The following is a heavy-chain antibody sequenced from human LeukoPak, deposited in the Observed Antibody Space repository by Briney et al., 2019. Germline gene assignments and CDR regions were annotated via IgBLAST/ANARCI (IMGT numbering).Heavy chain of an antibody. CDR1: GGSISSYY. Sequence: SETLSLTRTVSGGSISSYYWSWIRQPPGKGLEWIGYIYYSGSSNYNPSLKSRVTLSVDTSKNQFSLKLSSVTAADTAVYYCARGGSPVPLYWGQGTLATVSS. CDR2: IYYSGSS. CDR3: ARGGSPVPLY. D-gene: IGHD1-26*01. J-gene: IGHJ4*02. V-gene: IGHV4-59*01.